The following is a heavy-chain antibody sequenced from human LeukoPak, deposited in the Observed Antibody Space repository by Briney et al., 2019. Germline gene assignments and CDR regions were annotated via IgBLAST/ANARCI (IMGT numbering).Heavy chain of an antibody. CDR3: ARETLLDNSYDRNWFDP. J-gene: IGHJ5*02. V-gene: IGHV1-2*02. Sequence: GASVKVSCKASGYTFTGYYMHWVRQAPGQGLEWMEWINPNSGGTNYAQKFQGRVTMTRDTSISTAYMELSRLRSDDTAVYYRARETLLDNSYDRNWFDPWGQGTLVTVSS. D-gene: IGHD5-12*01. CDR1: GYTFTGYY. CDR2: INPNSGGT.